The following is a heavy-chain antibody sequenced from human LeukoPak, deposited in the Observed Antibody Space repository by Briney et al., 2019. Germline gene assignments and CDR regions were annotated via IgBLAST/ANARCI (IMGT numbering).Heavy chain of an antibody. J-gene: IGHJ5*02. D-gene: IGHD3-22*01. CDR2: IIPILGIA. CDR3: AMDYYDSSGYLSWFDP. Sequence: RASVKVSCKASGGTFSSYAISWVRQAPGQGLEWMGRIIPILGIANYAQKFQGRVTITADKSTSTAYMELSSLRSEDTAVYYCAMDYYDSSGYLSWFDPWGQGTLVTVSS. V-gene: IGHV1-69*04. CDR1: GGTFSSYA.